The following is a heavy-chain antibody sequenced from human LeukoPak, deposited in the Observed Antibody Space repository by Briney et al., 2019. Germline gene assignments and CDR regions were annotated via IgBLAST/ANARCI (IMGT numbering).Heavy chain of an antibody. CDR3: VRESGDLGKTYDS. CDR1: SGSISSKKYY. V-gene: IGHV4-39*07. D-gene: IGHD7-27*01. Sequence: PSETLSLTCNVSSGSISSKKYYWGWIRQPPGKALEWVGSVFYSGTTYYNPSLKSRVIISLDTPKNQFSLNLRSVTAADTAVYYCVRESGDLGKTYDSWGQGTLVTVSS. CDR2: VFYSGTT. J-gene: IGHJ4*02.